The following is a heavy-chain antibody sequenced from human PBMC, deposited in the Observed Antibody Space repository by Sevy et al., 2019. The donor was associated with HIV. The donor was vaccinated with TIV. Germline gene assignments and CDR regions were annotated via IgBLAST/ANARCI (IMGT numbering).Heavy chain of an antibody. CDR1: GFTFSSYS. V-gene: IGHV3-21*06. CDR2: ISSSSSYI. CDR3: ARGISISCSSTNCFTIFYGMDV. Sequence: GGSLRLSCAASGFTFSSYSMNWVRQAPGKGLEWVSSISSSSSYIYNADSVKGRFTISRDNDKNSLYLQMNSLRAEDTAVYYCARGISISCSSTNCFTIFYGMDVWGQGTTVTVSS. D-gene: IGHD2-2*02. J-gene: IGHJ6*02.